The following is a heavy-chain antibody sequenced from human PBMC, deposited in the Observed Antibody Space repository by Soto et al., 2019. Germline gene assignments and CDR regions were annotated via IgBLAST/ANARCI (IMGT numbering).Heavy chain of an antibody. CDR2: ISTSNGYT. CDR3: ARDLSSAFWEVSRSSPSGMDV. V-gene: IGHV1-18*01. Sequence: QVQLVQSAGEVKEPGASLKVACKASGYSFSTYGISWVRQAPGQGLEWMGWISTSNGYTNYAQKFQGRVSMTTDTPPYPAYMEGRIRRWDDTPFYFGARDLSSAFWEVSRSSPSGMDVWGKGPSVTVSS. J-gene: IGHJ6*04. D-gene: IGHD1-26*01. CDR1: GYSFSTYG.